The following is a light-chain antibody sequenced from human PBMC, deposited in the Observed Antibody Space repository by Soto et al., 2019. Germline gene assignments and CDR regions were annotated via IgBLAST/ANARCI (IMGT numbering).Light chain of an antibody. CDR2: AAS. CDR3: QKYNSAPPT. J-gene: IGKJ1*01. V-gene: IGKV1-27*01. CDR1: QGISNY. Sequence: DVQMTLSPPSLSASEGDRVTITCRASQGISNYLAWYQQKPGELPKLVIYAASILQTGVPSRFSGSGSGTDFSLTISSLQPEDVATYYCQKYNSAPPTFGQGTKVDIK.